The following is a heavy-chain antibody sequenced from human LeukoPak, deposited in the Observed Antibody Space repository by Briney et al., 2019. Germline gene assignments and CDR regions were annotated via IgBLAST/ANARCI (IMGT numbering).Heavy chain of an antibody. CDR3: ARGYDWFDY. CDR2: INEDGSEE. CDR1: GFGFSGFW. V-gene: IGHV3-7*01. D-gene: IGHD2-2*01. Sequence: GGSLRLSCAASGFGFSGFWMSWLRQAPGKGLEWVANINEDGSEEYNVDSVKGRFTISRDNAKNSLYLQMTSLRGEDTAVYYCARGYDWFDYWGQGTLVTVSS. J-gene: IGHJ5*01.